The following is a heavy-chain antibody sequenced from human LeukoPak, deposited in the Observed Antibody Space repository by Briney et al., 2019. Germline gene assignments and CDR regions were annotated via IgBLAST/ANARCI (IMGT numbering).Heavy chain of an antibody. Sequence: PGGSLRLSCAVSGLTFSSYWMSWVRQAPGKGLEWVANINQDGSGKYYADSLKGRFTISRDNAKNSLYLQVNGLRAEDTAVYYCARDLKYRPHYWGQGTLVTVSS. CDR1: GLTFSSYW. CDR3: ARDLKYRPHY. J-gene: IGHJ4*02. V-gene: IGHV3-7*01. CDR2: INQDGSGK. D-gene: IGHD2-2*01.